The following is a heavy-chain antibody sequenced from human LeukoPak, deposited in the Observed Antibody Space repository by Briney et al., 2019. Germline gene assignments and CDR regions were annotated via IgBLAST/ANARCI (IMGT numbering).Heavy chain of an antibody. Sequence: GDSVKVSCKASGYTFTDYWLHWVRQAPGQGLEWMGWINPNSGGTNYAQKFQGRVTMTRDTSISTAYMELSRLRSDDTAVYYCAREGVGATTGGWFDPWGQGTLVTVSS. CDR2: INPNSGGT. CDR3: AREGVGATTGGWFDP. CDR1: GYTFTDYW. J-gene: IGHJ5*02. V-gene: IGHV1-2*02. D-gene: IGHD1-26*01.